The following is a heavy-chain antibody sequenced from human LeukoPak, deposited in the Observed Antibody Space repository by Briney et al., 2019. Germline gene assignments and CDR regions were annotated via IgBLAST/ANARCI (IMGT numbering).Heavy chain of an antibody. V-gene: IGHV1-2*02. Sequence: VASVKVSCKASGYTFTGYYMHWVRQAPGQGLEWMGWINPNSGGTNYAQKFQGRVTMTRDTSISTAYMELSSLRSEDTAVYYCATVAPGHCGGDCSLDYWGQGTLVTVSS. CDR2: INPNSGGT. J-gene: IGHJ4*02. CDR3: ATVAPGHCGGDCSLDY. CDR1: GYTFTGYY. D-gene: IGHD2-21*01.